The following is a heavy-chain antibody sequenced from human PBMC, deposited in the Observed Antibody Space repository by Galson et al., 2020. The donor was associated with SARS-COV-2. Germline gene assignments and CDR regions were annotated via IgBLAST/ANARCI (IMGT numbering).Heavy chain of an antibody. D-gene: IGHD5-18*01. V-gene: IGHV4-38-2*02. CDR2: IYHSGTT. CDR1: GYSISSGYY. Sequence: SETLSLTCTVSGYSISSGYYWCCIRPPPGKGLWWTGSIYHSGTTYYNPSLKSRVTISVDTSKNQFSLKLSAVTAADTAVYYCALSVDTAMVTPPPYYGMDVWGQGTTVTVSS. J-gene: IGHJ6*02. CDR3: ALSVDTAMVTPPPYYGMDV.